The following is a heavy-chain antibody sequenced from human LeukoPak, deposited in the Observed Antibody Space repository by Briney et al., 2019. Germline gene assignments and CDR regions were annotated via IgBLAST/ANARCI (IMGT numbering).Heavy chain of an antibody. J-gene: IGHJ3*02. CDR2: IYNSGRT. CDR1: GGSISTYY. Sequence: SETLSLTCTVSGGSISTYYRSWLRQPPGKGLEWIGYIYNSGRTTYNPSLENRVTITVDTSKNQFPLKLNSVAAADTAVYYCVRERTCSGASCLDVFDIGGQGTMVTVSS. D-gene: IGHD2-15*01. CDR3: VRERTCSGASCLDVFDI. V-gene: IGHV4-59*01.